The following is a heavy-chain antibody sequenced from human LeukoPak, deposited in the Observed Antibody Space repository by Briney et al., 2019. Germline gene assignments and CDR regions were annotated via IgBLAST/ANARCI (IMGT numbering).Heavy chain of an antibody. Sequence: GASVKVSCMASLYTFTSYVINWVRPATGQGREWRGWMNPISGNTGYAQKFQGRVTMTRNTSISTAYMELSSLRSEDTAVYYCARGIRRWELLRFVFWFDPWGQRTLVTVSS. CDR1: LYTFTSYV. J-gene: IGHJ5*02. V-gene: IGHV1-8*01. CDR2: MNPISGNT. CDR3: ARGIRRWELLRFVFWFDP. D-gene: IGHD1-26*01.